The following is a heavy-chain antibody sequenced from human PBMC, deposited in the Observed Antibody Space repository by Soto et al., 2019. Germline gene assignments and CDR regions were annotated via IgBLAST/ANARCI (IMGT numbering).Heavy chain of an antibody. J-gene: IGHJ4*02. D-gene: IGHD5-18*01. CDR2: IYSGGTT. Sequence: GGSLRLSCAASGFTFSSYAMSWVRQAPGKGLERVSIIYSGGTTYYADSVKGRFTISRDNSKNTLYLQMNSLRAEDTAVYYCARTLYSYGTDYWGQGTLVTVSS. CDR1: GFTFSSYA. CDR3: ARTLYSYGTDY. V-gene: IGHV3-66*01.